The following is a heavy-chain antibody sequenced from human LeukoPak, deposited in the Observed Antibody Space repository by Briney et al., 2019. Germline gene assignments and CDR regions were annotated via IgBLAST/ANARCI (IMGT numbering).Heavy chain of an antibody. CDR1: GYNFPSYG. D-gene: IGHD6-6*01. V-gene: IGHV1-18*01. CDR3: AKDRWRDGSSSFDN. J-gene: IGHJ4*02. Sequence: ASVKVSCKASGYNFPSYGINWVRQAPGQGLEWMGWISTYNGNSNYAQKLQGRVTVTTDTSTSTAYMELRSLRSDDTAMYYCAKDRWRDGSSSFDNWGQGTLVTVSS. CDR2: ISTYNGNS.